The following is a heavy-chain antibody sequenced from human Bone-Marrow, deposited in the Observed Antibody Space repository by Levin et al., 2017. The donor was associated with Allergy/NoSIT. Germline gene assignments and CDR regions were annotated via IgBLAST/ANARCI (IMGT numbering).Heavy chain of an antibody. Sequence: GESLNISCAASGFTFSTYAINWVRQAPGKGLEWVSSIRGSGGSTYYADSVKGRFTISRDNSKNTLYLQMNSLRVEDTAVYYCAKDISSSWSTGDLDYWGQGTLVTVSS. CDR2: IRGSGGST. CDR3: AKDISSSWSTGDLDY. CDR1: GFTFSTYA. V-gene: IGHV3-23*01. D-gene: IGHD6-13*01. J-gene: IGHJ4*02.